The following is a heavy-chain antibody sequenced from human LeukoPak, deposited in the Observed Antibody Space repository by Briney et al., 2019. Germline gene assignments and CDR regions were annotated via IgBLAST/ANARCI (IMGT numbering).Heavy chain of an antibody. V-gene: IGHV1-69*01. CDR2: IIPIFGTA. Sequence: GSSVKVSCKASGGTFSSYAISWVRQAPGQGLEWMGGIIPIFGTANYAQKFQGRVTITADESTSTAYMELSSLRSEDTAVYYCASVGDYGYNWFDLWGQGTLVTVSS. CDR3: ASVGDYGYNWFDL. CDR1: GGTFSSYA. D-gene: IGHD4-17*01. J-gene: IGHJ5*02.